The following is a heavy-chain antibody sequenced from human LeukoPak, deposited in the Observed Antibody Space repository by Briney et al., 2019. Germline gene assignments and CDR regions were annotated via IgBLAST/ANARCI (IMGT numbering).Heavy chain of an antibody. J-gene: IGHJ4*02. CDR1: GGTFSSYA. CDR2: IIPILGIA. Sequence: SVKASCKASGGTFSSYAISWVRQAPGQGLEWMGRIIPILGIANYAQKFQGRVTITADKSTSTAYMELSSLRSEDTAVYYCARGYCSSTSCYYFDYWGQGTLVTVSS. V-gene: IGHV1-69*04. D-gene: IGHD2-2*01. CDR3: ARGYCSSTSCYYFDY.